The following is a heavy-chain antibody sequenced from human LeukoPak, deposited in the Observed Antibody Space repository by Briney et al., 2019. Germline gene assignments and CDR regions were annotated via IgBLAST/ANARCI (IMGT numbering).Heavy chain of an antibody. V-gene: IGHV3-23*01. CDR3: AKAGYGDYQPTDY. J-gene: IGHJ4*02. D-gene: IGHD4-17*01. CDR1: GFTFSSYA. Sequence: PGGSLRLSCAASGFTFSSYAMSWVRQAPGKGLEWVSAISGSGGSTYYADSVKGRYTISRDNSKNTLYLQMNSLRAEDTAVYYCAKAGYGDYQPTDYWGQGTLVTVSS. CDR2: ISGSGGST.